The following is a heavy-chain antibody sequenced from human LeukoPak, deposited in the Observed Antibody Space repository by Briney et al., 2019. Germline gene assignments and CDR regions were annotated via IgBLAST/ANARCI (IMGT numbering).Heavy chain of an antibody. Sequence: SETLSLTCTVSGGSVSSGSYYWSWIRQPPGTGLEWIGYIYYSGSTNYNPSLKSRVTISVDTSKNQFSLKLSSVTAADTAVYYCARGDGQLWQGYYFDYWGQGTLVTVSS. CDR3: ARGDGQLWQGYYFDY. CDR2: IYYSGST. CDR1: GGSVSSGSYY. V-gene: IGHV4-61*01. J-gene: IGHJ4*02. D-gene: IGHD5-18*01.